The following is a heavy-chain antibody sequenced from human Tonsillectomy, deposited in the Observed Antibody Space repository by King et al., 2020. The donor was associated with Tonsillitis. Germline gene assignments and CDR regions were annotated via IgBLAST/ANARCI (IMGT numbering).Heavy chain of an antibody. CDR1: GFTFSNYS. V-gene: IGHV3-33*05. CDR2: ISYDGSLK. Sequence: QLVQSGGGVVQPGRSLRLSCTASGFTFSNYSMHWVRQAPGKGREWVAVISYDGSLKYYANTVKGRFTFSRDNSKNTLYLQMSSLRADDTAVYYCARWHGDYEYYFDYWGQGTLVTVSS. D-gene: IGHD4-17*01. CDR3: ARWHGDYEYYFDY. J-gene: IGHJ4*02.